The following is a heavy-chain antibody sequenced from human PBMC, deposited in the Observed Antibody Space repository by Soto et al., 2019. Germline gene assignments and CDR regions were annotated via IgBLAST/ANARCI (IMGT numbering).Heavy chain of an antibody. CDR1: GFPFSAHA. Sequence: QVQLVESGGGAVQPGRSLRLSCAASGFPFSAHAMHWVRQAAGKGLEWVAVMSYDGSKKDYVDSVKGRFTISRDNSKNTLYLQMNDLRAEDTAVYYCARDLTMIVEDPYFDFWGRGTLVTVSS. J-gene: IGHJ2*01. D-gene: IGHD3-22*01. CDR3: ARDLTMIVEDPYFDF. CDR2: MSYDGSKK. V-gene: IGHV3-30*04.